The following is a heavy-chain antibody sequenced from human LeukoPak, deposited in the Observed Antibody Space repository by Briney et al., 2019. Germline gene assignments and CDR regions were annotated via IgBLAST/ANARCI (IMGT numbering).Heavy chain of an antibody. CDR3: ARDRAAGGTNYNWFDP. D-gene: IGHD2-2*01. J-gene: IGHJ5*02. V-gene: IGHV4-61*02. Sequence: SETLSLTCTVSGGSISSGSYYWRWIRQPAGKGLEWLARIYTSGSTNYNPALKSRVTISVDTSKNQFSLKLCSVAAADTAVYYCARDRAAGGTNYNWFDPWGQGTLVTVSS. CDR2: IYTSGST. CDR1: GGSISSGSYY.